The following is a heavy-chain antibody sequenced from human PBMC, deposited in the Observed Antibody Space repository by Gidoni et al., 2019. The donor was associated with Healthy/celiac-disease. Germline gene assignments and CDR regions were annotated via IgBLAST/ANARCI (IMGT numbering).Heavy chain of an antibody. CDR2: IWYDGSNK. CDR3: ARDFLPPPYDFWSGYPYWWFDP. D-gene: IGHD3-3*01. V-gene: IGHV3-33*01. CDR1: GFTYSSYG. J-gene: IGHJ5*02. Sequence: QVQLVESGGGVVQPGRSLRLSCAASGFTYSSYGMHWVRQAPGKGLGWVAVIWYDGSNKYYADSVKCRLTISRDNSKNTLYLQMNSLRAEDTAVYYCARDFLPPPYDFWSGYPYWWFDPWGQGTLVTVSS.